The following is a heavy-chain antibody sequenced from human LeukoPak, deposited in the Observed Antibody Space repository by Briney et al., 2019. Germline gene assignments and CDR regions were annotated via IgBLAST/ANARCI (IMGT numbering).Heavy chain of an antibody. CDR3: AVGFAGSWYVAFDI. CDR1: GYTFTGYY. D-gene: IGHD6-13*01. CDR2: TNPNSGGT. V-gene: IGHV1-2*02. J-gene: IGHJ3*02. Sequence: ASVKVSCKASGYTFTGYYMHWVRQAPGQGLEWMGWTNPNSGGTNYAQRFQGRVTMTRDTSISTAYMELSRLRSDDTAVYYCAVGFAGSWYVAFDIWGQGTMVTVSS.